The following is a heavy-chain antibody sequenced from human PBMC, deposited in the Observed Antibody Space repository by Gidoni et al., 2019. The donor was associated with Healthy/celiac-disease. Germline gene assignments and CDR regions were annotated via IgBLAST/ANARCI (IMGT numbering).Heavy chain of an antibody. V-gene: IGHV3-11*01. J-gene: IGHJ6*02. CDR1: GFTFSDYY. Sequence: QVQVVESGGGLVKPGGSLRHCLAAAGFTFSDYYMSWIRQAPGEGLEWVSYMSSWGSTIYYADALKGRFTISKDNDKNSLFLQMNSLRAEDTAVYYWARDFHGDYYYGMDVWGQGTTVTVSS. CDR3: ARDFHGDYYYGMDV. D-gene: IGHD4-17*01. CDR2: MSSWGSTI.